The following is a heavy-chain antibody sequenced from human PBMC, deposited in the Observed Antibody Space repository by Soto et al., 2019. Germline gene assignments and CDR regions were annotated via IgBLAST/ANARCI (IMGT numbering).Heavy chain of an antibody. D-gene: IGHD3-22*01. CDR3: ARSFNLDYYDSSGYPLPDAFDI. Sequence: GGSLRLSCAASGFTFSSYAMHWVRQAPGKGLEWVAVIWYDGSNKYYADSVKGRFTISRDNSKNTLYLQMNSLRAEDTAVYYCARSFNLDYYDSSGYPLPDAFDIWGQGTMVTVSS. J-gene: IGHJ3*02. CDR2: IWYDGSNK. V-gene: IGHV3-33*08. CDR1: GFTFSSYA.